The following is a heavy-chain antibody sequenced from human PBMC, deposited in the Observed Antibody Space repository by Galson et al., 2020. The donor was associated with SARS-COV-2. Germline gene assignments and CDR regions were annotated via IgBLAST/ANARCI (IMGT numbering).Heavy chain of an antibody. CDR1: GFTFSSFS. D-gene: IGHD6-6*01. CDR3: TRDSTGGVAARPDY. J-gene: IGHJ4*02. V-gene: IGHV3-48*04. CDR2: ISGNTI. Sequence: GGSLRLSCAASGFTFSSFSINWVRQAPGKGLQWLSYISGNTIYYADSVKGRFTISRDNAKNSLYLQMNSLRAEDTAVYYCTRDSTGGVAARPDYWGQGTLVTVSS.